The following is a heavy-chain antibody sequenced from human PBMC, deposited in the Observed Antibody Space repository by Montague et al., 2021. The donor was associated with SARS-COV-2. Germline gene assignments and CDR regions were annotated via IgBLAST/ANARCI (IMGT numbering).Heavy chain of an antibody. D-gene: IGHD2-2*02. Sequence: SETLSLTCTVSRDSISSHNYFWAWIRRPPGKGLEWIGSVDYSGLTFYSPSLESRVTISVDTSKKRFSLKLNSVAAADTAVYYCARDPSRQLLLYPVGDYYYGMDVWGQGTTVTVSS. CDR3: ARDPSRQLLLYPVGDYYYGMDV. CDR2: VDYSGLT. V-gene: IGHV4-39*07. CDR1: RDSISSHNYF. J-gene: IGHJ6*02.